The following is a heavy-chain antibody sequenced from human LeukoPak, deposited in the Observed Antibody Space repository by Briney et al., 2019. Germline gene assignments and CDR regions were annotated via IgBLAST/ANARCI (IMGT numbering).Heavy chain of an antibody. CDR2: ISSSSSYI. Sequence: PGGSLRLSCAASGFTFSSYSMNWVRQAPGKGLEWVSSISSSSSYIYYADSVKGRFTISRDNAKNSLYLQMNSLRAEDTAVYYSAREASWYYQGAEYFQHWGQGTLVTVSS. J-gene: IGHJ1*01. CDR3: AREASWYYQGAEYFQH. D-gene: IGHD3-10*01. CDR1: GFTFSSYS. V-gene: IGHV3-21*01.